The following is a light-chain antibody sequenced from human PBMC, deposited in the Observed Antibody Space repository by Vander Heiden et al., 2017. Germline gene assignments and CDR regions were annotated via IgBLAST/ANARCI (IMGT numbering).Light chain of an antibody. CDR2: GNS. Sequence: QSVLTQPPSVSGAPGQRVTISCTGSSSNIGAGYDVHWYQQRPGTAPKLLIYGNSNRPSGVPDRFSGSKSGTSASLAITGLQAEDEADYDCQSYDSSLSGWVFGGGTKLTVL. CDR1: SSNIGAGYD. CDR3: QSYDSSLSGWV. V-gene: IGLV1-40*01. J-gene: IGLJ3*02.